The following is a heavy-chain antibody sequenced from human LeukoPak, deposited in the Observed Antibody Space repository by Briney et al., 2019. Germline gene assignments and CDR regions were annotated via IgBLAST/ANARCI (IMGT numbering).Heavy chain of an antibody. D-gene: IGHD6-13*01. Sequence: PSETLSLTCAVYGGSFSGYYWSWIRQPPGKGLEWIGEITHGGSTNYNPSLKSRVTISVDTSKNQFSLELNSVTAADTAVYYFARGGWHSSSWYFDYWGQGTLVTVSS. V-gene: IGHV4-34*01. CDR2: ITHGGST. CDR3: ARGGWHSSSWYFDY. J-gene: IGHJ4*02. CDR1: GGSFSGYY.